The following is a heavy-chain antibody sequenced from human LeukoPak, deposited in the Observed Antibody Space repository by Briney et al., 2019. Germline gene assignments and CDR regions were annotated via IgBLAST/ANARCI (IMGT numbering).Heavy chain of an antibody. D-gene: IGHD3-9*01. Sequence: GGSLRLSCAVSGITLSNYGMSWVRQAPGKGLEWVAGISDSGGRTNYADSVKGRFTISRDNPKNTLYLQMNSLRAEDTAVYYCARDGAFYDILTGYADYYYYYMDVWGKGTTVTVSS. CDR1: GITLSNYG. CDR2: ISDSGGRT. CDR3: ARDGAFYDILTGYADYYYYYMDV. V-gene: IGHV3-23*01. J-gene: IGHJ6*03.